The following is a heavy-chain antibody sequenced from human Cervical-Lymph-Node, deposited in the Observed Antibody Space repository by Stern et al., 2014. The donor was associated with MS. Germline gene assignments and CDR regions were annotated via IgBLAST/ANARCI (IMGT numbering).Heavy chain of an antibody. Sequence: VQLVESGGGLVQPGGSLRLSCAASGFTFSSYWMTWVRQAPGKGLEWVATIKQDGSETSYVASAKGRFTISRDKAQNSLDLHMSSLEVEARSFYYCARASRTKLFIQYWGQGTLLSVSS. V-gene: IGHV3-7*01. CDR2: IKQDGSET. D-gene: IGHD1-14*01. CDR1: GFTFSSYW. J-gene: IGHJ4*02. CDR3: ARASRTKLFIQY.